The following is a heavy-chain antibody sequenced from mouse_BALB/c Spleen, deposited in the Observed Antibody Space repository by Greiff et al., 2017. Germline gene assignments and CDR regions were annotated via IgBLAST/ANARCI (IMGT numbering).Heavy chain of an antibody. J-gene: IGHJ2*01. CDR2: ISDGGSYT. Sequence: EVKLQESGGGLVKPGGSLKLSCAASGFTFSDYYMYWVRQTPEKRLEWVATISDGGSYTYYPDSVKGRFTISRDNAKNNLYLQMSSLKSEDTAMYYCAREGDGYYVDYWGQGTTLTVSS. CDR3: AREGDGYYVDY. D-gene: IGHD2-3*01. CDR1: GFTFSDYY. V-gene: IGHV5-4*02.